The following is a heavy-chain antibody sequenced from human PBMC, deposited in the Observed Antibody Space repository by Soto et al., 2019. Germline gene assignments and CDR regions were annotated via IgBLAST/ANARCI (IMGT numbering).Heavy chain of an antibody. Sequence: PSETLSLTCTVSGGSISSGDYYWSWIRQSPAKGLEWIGYIYYSGSTYYNPSLKSRVIISVDTSKNQFSLKLSSVTAADTAVYYCARGSTVAAILFDYWGQGTLVTVSS. V-gene: IGHV4-30-4*01. CDR2: IYYSGST. CDR3: ARGSTVAAILFDY. CDR1: GGSISSGDYY. J-gene: IGHJ4*02. D-gene: IGHD2-15*01.